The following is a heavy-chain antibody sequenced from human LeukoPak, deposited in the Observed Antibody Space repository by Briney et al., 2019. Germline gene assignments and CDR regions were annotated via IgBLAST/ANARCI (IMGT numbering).Heavy chain of an antibody. J-gene: IGHJ6*03. CDR1: SASITSSPYF. CDR2: ISYSGTT. D-gene: IGHD5-12*01. Sequence: PSETLSLTCTVSSASITSSPYFWGWIRQSPGKGLEWIGSISYSGTTYYNPSLKSRVTISVDTSKNQFSLKLSSVTAADTAVYYCARGRGLRLIWGLDYYYYYMDVWGKGTTVTVSS. CDR3: ARGRGLRLIWGLDYYYYYMDV. V-gene: IGHV4-39*07.